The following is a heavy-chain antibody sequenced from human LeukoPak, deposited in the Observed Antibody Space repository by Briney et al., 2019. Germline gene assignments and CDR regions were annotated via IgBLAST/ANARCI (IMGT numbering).Heavy chain of an antibody. CDR1: GGSFSGYY. V-gene: IGHV4-34*01. D-gene: IGHD4-17*01. CDR3: ARGRYYGDYSYYYYYYMDV. Sequence: SETLSLTCAVYGGSFSGYYWSWIRQPPGKGLEWIGEINHSGSTNYNPSLKSRVTISVDTSKNQFPLKLSSVTAADTAVYYCARGRYYGDYSYYYYYYMDVWGKGTTVTVSS. CDR2: INHSGST. J-gene: IGHJ6*03.